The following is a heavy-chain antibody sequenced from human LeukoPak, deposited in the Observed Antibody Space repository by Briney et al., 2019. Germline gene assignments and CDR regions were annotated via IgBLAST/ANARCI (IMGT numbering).Heavy chain of an antibody. CDR1: GGSISSYY. J-gene: IGHJ4*02. V-gene: IGHV4-59*12. D-gene: IGHD6-19*01. CDR3: ARLQAGWYFAY. Sequence: SETLSLTCTVSGGSISSYYWSWIRQPPGKGLEWIGHIYYSGSTNYNPSLKSRVTISVDTSKNQFSLKLSSVTAADTAVYYCARLQAGWYFAYWGPGTLVTVSS. CDR2: IYYSGST.